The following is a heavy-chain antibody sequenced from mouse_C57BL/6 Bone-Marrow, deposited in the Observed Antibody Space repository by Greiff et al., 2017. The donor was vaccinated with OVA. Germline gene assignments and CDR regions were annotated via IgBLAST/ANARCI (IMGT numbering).Heavy chain of an antibody. CDR3: ARIDGYYVYFDY. D-gene: IGHD2-3*01. Sequence: EVQLVESGGGLVQPGGSLKLSCAASGFTFSDYYMYWVRQTPEKRLEWVAYISNGGGSTYYPDTVKGRFTISRDNAKNTLYLQMSRLKSEDTAMYYCARIDGYYVYFDYWGQGTTLTVSS. J-gene: IGHJ2*01. CDR1: GFTFSDYY. V-gene: IGHV5-12*01. CDR2: ISNGGGST.